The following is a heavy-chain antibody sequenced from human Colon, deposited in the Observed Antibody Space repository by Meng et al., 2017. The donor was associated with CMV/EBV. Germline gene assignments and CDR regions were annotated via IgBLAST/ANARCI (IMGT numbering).Heavy chain of an antibody. CDR1: GFTFGQYE. CDR2: MSGSGFTI. J-gene: IGHJ4*02. Sequence: GESLKISCTASGFTFGQYEMNWVRQAPGKGLEWLAHMSGSGFTIFYADSVKGRFTISRDNAKSSLYLQMNSLTVEDTALYFCARDSSDFSTTHAYTNYLDYRGQGTPVIVSS. D-gene: IGHD3-16*01. CDR3: ARDSSDFSTTHAYTNYLDY. V-gene: IGHV3-48*03.